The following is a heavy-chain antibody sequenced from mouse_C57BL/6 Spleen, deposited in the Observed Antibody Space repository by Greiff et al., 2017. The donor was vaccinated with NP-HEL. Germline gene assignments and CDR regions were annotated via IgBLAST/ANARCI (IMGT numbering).Heavy chain of an antibody. Sequence: VQLQQPGAELVKPGASVKLSCKASGYTFTSYWMHWVKQRPGRGLEWIGRIDPNSGGTKYNEKFKDKATLTADKSSSTAYMQLSSLTYEDSAVYYCAREDLTDAGAWFAYWGQGTLVTVSA. CDR2: IDPNSGGT. V-gene: IGHV1-62-3*01. J-gene: IGHJ3*01. CDR3: AREDLTDAGAWFAY. CDR1: GYTFTSYW.